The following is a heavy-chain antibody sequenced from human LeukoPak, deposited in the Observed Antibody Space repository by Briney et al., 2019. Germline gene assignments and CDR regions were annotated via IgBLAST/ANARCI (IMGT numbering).Heavy chain of an antibody. D-gene: IGHD6-19*01. CDR2: MNPNSGNT. CDR1: GYTFTSYD. V-gene: IGHV1-8*01. CDR3: ARGQGSSGPRGFDY. Sequence: ASVKVSCKASGYTFTSYDINWVRQATGQGLEWMGWMNPNSGNTGYAQKFQGRVTMTRNTSISTAYMELSSLRSEETAVYYCARGQGSSGPRGFDYWGQGTLVTVSS. J-gene: IGHJ4*02.